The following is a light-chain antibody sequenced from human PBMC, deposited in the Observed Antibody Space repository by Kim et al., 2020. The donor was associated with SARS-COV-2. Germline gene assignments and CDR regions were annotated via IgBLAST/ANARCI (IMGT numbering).Light chain of an antibody. CDR1: RSNIGIKT. CDR3: VAWVDSLNGVL. V-gene: IGLV1-44*01. Sequence: ELTQPPSASETPGQRVTISCSGSRSNIGIKTVSWYQQLPGTAPKLLIYNTDQRPSGVPDRFSGSKSGTSASLAISGLQSEDEADYYCVAWVDSLNGVLSGGGTQLTVL. CDR2: NTD. J-gene: IGLJ2*01.